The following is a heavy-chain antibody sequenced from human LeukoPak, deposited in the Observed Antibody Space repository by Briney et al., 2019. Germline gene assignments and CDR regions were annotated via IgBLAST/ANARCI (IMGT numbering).Heavy chain of an antibody. CDR3: AKGRGFDP. J-gene: IGHJ5*02. V-gene: IGHV1-18*01. Sequence: ASVKVSCKASGYTFTSYGISWVRQAPGQGLEWMGWISAYNGNTNYAQKFQGRVTITRNTSISTAYMELSSLRSEDTSVYYCAKGRGFDPWGQGTLVTVSS. CDR1: GYTFTSYG. CDR2: ISAYNGNT. D-gene: IGHD3-10*01.